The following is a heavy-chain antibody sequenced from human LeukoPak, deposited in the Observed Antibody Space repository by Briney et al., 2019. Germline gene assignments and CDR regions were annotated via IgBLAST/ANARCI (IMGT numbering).Heavy chain of an antibody. J-gene: IGHJ4*02. Sequence: ASVTVSCKASGYTLTGYHMHWVRQAPGQGLQWMGWINPMNGDTNYAQKFQGRVTMTRDTSINTAYMELRSLISDDTAVYYCARGVAAYTHYADSSGYDWGQGTLVIVSS. CDR3: ARGVAAYTHYADSSGYD. V-gene: IGHV1-2*02. CDR1: GYTLTGYH. D-gene: IGHD3-22*01. CDR2: INPMNGDT.